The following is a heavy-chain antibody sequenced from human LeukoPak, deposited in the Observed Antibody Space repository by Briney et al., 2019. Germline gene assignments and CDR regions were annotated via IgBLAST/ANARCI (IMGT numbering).Heavy chain of an antibody. J-gene: IGHJ4*02. D-gene: IGHD6-6*01. Sequence: GASVKVSCKASGYTFTSYGISWVRQAPGQGLEWMGWISAYNGNTNYAQKLQGRVTMTTDTSTSTAYMELRSLRSDDTAVYYCARDQGAARRFPTPLFDYWGQGTLVTVSS. CDR3: ARDQGAARRFPTPLFDY. CDR1: GYTFTSYG. V-gene: IGHV1-18*01. CDR2: ISAYNGNT.